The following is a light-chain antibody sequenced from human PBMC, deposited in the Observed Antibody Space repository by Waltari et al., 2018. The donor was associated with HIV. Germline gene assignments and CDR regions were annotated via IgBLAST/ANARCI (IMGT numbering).Light chain of an antibody. CDR3: QVWDSSTAKV. V-gene: IGLV3-9*01. J-gene: IGLJ2*01. CDR1: NSGSKT. CDR2: RDS. Sequence: SYELTQPLSVSVALGPTARITCGGNNSGSKTVHWYQQKPGQAPVLVIYRDSNRPSGIPERFSGSNSGNTATLTISRAQAGDEADYYCQVWDSSTAKVFGGGTKLTVL.